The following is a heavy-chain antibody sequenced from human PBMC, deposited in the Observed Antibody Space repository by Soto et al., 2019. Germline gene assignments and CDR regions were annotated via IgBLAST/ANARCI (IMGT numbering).Heavy chain of an antibody. Sequence: QVQLVQSGAEVKKPGASVKLSCKASGYTFTSYYIHWVRQAPGQGLEWIGIINPNGGSTNYAHTFKGRLTVTRDTSTATVYMELGALTSEDTAVYYCARGLGLGDYWGPGTLVTVSS. CDR3: ARGLGLGDY. V-gene: IGHV1-46*01. CDR2: INPNGGST. D-gene: IGHD3-9*01. CDR1: GYTFTSYY. J-gene: IGHJ4*02.